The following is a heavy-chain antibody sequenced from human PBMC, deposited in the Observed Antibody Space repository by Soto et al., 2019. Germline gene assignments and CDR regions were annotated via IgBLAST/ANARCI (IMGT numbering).Heavy chain of an antibody. V-gene: IGHV3-23*01. J-gene: IGHJ4*02. CDR3: AKGRGKNWNFDD. CDR1: GFTFSSYA. CDR2: ISGSGGTA. D-gene: IGHD1-1*01. Sequence: EVQLLESGGYSVQPGGSLRLSCAASGFTFSSYAMHWVRRPPGKGLEWVSSISGSGGTAYYADSVKGRLSISRDSLVNPLKLQMNSLRADDTAVYYFAKGRGKNWNFDDWGQGTLVTVSP.